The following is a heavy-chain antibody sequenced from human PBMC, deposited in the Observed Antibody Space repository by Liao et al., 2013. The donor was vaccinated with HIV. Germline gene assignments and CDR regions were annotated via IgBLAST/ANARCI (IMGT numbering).Heavy chain of an antibody. CDR1: GGSFSGYY. V-gene: IGHV4-59*10. CDR3: ARMIRGVIFDY. CDR2: VYTSGST. J-gene: IGHJ4*02. D-gene: IGHD3-10*01. Sequence: QVQLQQWGAGLLKPSETLSLTCAVYGGSFSGYYWSWIRQPAGKGLEWIGRVYTSGSTNYNPSLKSRVTMSVDTSKNQFSLKLSSLTAADTAVYYCARMIRGVIFDYWGRGTLVTVSS.